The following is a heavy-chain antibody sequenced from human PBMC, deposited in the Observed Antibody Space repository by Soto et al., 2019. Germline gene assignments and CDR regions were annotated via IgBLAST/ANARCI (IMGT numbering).Heavy chain of an antibody. CDR3: ARFARYGDYGESFDS. CDR1: GFTFSDYY. CDR2: ISHSGTTI. V-gene: IGHV3-11*01. J-gene: IGHJ4*02. D-gene: IGHD4-17*01. Sequence: QVQLVESGGGLVKPGGSLTLSCAASGFTFSDYYMSWIRQAPGKGLEWVSYISHSGTTIYYADSVKGRFTIFRDNAKNSLYLQMNSLRAEDTAVYYCARFARYGDYGESFDSWGQGTLVTVSS.